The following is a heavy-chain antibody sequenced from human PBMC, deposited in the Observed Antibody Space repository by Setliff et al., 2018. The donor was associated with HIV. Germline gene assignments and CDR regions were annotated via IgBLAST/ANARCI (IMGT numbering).Heavy chain of an antibody. CDR1: GFSLRTYA. Sequence: GGSLRLSCAASGFSLRTYAMSWVRQAPGKGLECVSVISGSGGSTYYADSVKGRFTISRDNSKNTLYLQMNSLRAEDSAVYYCAKTPLALVRGAQPYFDYWGQGTLVTVSS. J-gene: IGHJ4*02. CDR3: AKTPLALVRGAQPYFDY. CDR2: ISGSGGST. D-gene: IGHD3-10*01. V-gene: IGHV3-23*01.